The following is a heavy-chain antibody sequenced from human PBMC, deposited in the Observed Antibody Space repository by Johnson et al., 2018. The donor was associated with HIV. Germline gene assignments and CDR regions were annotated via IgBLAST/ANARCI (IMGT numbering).Heavy chain of an antibody. J-gene: IGHJ3*01. Sequence: QVQLVESGGGVVQAGRSLRLSCAASGFTFSSYAMHWVRQAPGKGLEWVAFIHYDGNNKYYADSVKGRFTISRDNSKNTLYLQMNSLRAEDTAVYNCARGVRGVIIDWGQGTMVAVSS. D-gene: IGHD3-10*01. CDR3: ARGVRGVIID. V-gene: IGHV3-30*04. CDR2: IHYDGNNK. CDR1: GFTFSSYA.